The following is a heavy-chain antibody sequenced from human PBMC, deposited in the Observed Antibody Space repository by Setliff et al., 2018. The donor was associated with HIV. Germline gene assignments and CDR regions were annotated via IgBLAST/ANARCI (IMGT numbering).Heavy chain of an antibody. Sequence: ASVKVSCKASGYNFTSHGIRWVRQAPGQGLEWMGWISPYNGNIKYAQKLQGRVTMTTDTSTSTAYMALRSLRSDDTAVYYCSRVTDYGVLYWSYYMDVWGKGTTVTVSS. V-gene: IGHV1-18*01. D-gene: IGHD4-17*01. J-gene: IGHJ6*03. CDR3: SRVTDYGVLYWSYYMDV. CDR2: ISPYNGNI. CDR1: GYNFTSHG.